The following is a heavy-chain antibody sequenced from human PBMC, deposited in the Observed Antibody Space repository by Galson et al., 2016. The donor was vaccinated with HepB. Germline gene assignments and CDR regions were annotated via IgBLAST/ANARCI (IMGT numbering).Heavy chain of an antibody. V-gene: IGHV3-30-3*01. J-gene: IGHJ3*01. CDR1: GFRFRDYA. CDR3: ARDKSLGDLSAFDL. CDR2: ISYHGGNK. Sequence: SLRLACAASGFRFRDYALHWVRQAPGTGLEWVARISYHGGNKFYADSVKGRLTISRDNSKDTLYLQMNSLTTDDTALYYCARDKSLGDLSAFDLWGQGTMVAVSS. D-gene: IGHD3-16*01.